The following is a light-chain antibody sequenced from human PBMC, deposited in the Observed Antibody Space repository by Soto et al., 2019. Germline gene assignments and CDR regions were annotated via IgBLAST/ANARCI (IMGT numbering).Light chain of an antibody. Sequence: QSVLTQPPSASGTPGQTVTISCSGSSSNIGTSSVHWYKHLPGTAPKPLIYTNDQRPSGVPDRFSGSKSGTSASLAISGVQSEDEADYCAVWDDSLNGHVFGAGTKVTVL. CDR3: AVWDDSLNGHV. CDR2: TND. V-gene: IGLV1-44*01. J-gene: IGLJ1*01. CDR1: SSNIGTSS.